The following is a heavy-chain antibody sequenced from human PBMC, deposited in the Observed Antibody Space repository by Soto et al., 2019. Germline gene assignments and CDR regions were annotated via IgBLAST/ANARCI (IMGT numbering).Heavy chain of an antibody. CDR3: ARYGGSAARYFDL. CDR1: GYSFTNYD. D-gene: IGHD6-19*01. J-gene: IGHJ2*01. CDR2: MNPHSGNT. Sequence: QAQLVQSGAEVRKPGASVKVSCKGSGYSFTNYDINWVRQVTGQGPERMAWMNPHSGNTGYAQKFRGRVTVARDTSTSTVYMELSRLTSDETAVYCCARYGGSAARYFDLWGRGTLVTVSS. V-gene: IGHV1-8*01.